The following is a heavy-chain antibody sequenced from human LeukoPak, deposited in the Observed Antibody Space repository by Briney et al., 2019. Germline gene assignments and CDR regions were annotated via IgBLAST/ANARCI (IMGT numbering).Heavy chain of an antibody. V-gene: IGHV1-69*13. CDR1: GYTFTGYY. CDR3: ARDRRDCSSTSCYMLGVFDY. D-gene: IGHD2-2*02. J-gene: IGHJ4*02. Sequence: SVRVSCKASGYTFTGYYMHWVRQAPGQGLEWMGGIIPIFGTANYAQKFQGRVTITADESTSTAYMELSSLRSEDTAVYYCARDRRDCSSTSCYMLGVFDYWGQGTLVTVSS. CDR2: IIPIFGTA.